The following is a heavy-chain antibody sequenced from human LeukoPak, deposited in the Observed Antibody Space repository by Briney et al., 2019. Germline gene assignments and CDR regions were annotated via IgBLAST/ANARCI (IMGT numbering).Heavy chain of an antibody. CDR3: ARGLMYSSGWSGY. D-gene: IGHD6-19*01. CDR2: ISSSSSYI. V-gene: IGHV3-21*01. CDR1: GFTFSSYS. J-gene: IGHJ4*02. Sequence: GGSLRLSCAASGFTFSSYSMNWVRQAPGKGLEWGSSISSSSSYIYYADSVKGRFTISRDNAKNSLYLHMNSLRAEDTAVYYSARGLMYSSGWSGYWGQGTLVTVSS.